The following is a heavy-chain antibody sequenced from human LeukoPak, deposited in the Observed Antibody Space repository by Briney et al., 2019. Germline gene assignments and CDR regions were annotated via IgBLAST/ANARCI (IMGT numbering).Heavy chain of an antibody. D-gene: IGHD2-2*03. CDR3: ARDWMTSDPFDI. J-gene: IGHJ3*02. CDR1: GYTFTGYY. V-gene: IGHV1-2*02. Sequence: GASVKVSCKASGYTFTGYYMHWVRQAPGQGLEWMGWINPNSGGTNYAQKFQGRVTMTRDTSIGTAYMELSRLRSDDTAVYYCARDWMTSDPFDIWGQGTMVTVSS. CDR2: INPNSGGT.